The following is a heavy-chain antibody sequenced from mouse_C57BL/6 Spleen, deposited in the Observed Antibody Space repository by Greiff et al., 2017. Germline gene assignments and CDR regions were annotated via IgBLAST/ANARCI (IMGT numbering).Heavy chain of an antibody. D-gene: IGHD1-1*01. Sequence: VQLQQPGAELVKPGASVKMSCKASGYTFTSYWITWVKQRPGQGLEWIGDIYPGSGSTNYNEKFKSKATLTVDTSSSTAYMQLSSLTSEDSAVYYCAREALYYYGSRYYAMDYWGQGTSVTVSS. J-gene: IGHJ4*01. V-gene: IGHV1-55*01. CDR1: GYTFTSYW. CDR3: AREALYYYGSRYYAMDY. CDR2: IYPGSGST.